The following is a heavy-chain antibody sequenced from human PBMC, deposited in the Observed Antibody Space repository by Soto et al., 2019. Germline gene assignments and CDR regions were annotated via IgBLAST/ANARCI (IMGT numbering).Heavy chain of an antibody. V-gene: IGHV1-18*01. Sequence: ASVKVSCKASGGTFSSYAINWVRQAPGQGLEWMGWISAYNGNTNYAQKLQGRVTMTTDTSTSTAYMELRSLRSDDTAVYYCARGTTVETGSYWGQGTLVTVSS. CDR2: ISAYNGNT. D-gene: IGHD4-17*01. CDR3: ARGTTVETGSY. CDR1: GGTFSSYA. J-gene: IGHJ4*02.